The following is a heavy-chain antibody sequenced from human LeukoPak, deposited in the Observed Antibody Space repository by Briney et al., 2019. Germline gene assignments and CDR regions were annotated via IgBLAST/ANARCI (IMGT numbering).Heavy chain of an antibody. CDR1: GGSISSSSYY. Sequence: SETLSLTCTVSGGSISSSSYYWGWIRQPPGKGLEWIGYIYYSGSTYYNPSLKSRVTISVDTSKNQFSLKLSSVTAADTAVYYCAREVISHDAFDIWGQGTMVTVSS. V-gene: IGHV4-30-4*08. J-gene: IGHJ3*02. CDR3: AREVISHDAFDI. CDR2: IYYSGST. D-gene: IGHD3-22*01.